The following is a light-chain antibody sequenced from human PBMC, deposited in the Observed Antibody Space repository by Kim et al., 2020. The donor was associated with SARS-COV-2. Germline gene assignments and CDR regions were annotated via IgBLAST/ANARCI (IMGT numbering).Light chain of an antibody. Sequence: QSSISSGTSQSLVYSDGNIYLNWFHQRPGQSPRRLIYKVSNRDSGVPDRFSGSGSGTDFTLQISRVEAEDVGVYYCMQGTHWPFTFGPGTKVDIK. J-gene: IGKJ3*01. V-gene: IGKV2-30*01. CDR2: KVS. CDR3: MQGTHWPFT. CDR1: QSLVYSDGNIY.